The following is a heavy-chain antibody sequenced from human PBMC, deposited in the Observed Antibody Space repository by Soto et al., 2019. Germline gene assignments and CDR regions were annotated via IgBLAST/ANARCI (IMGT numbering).Heavy chain of an antibody. Sequence: LSLTCAASGFTFSSYAMSWVRQAPGKGLEWVSAISGSGGSTYYADSVKGRFTISRDNSKNTLYLQMNSLRAEDTAVYYCAKDYALIAAAGTPAFDIWGQGTMVTVSS. V-gene: IGHV3-23*01. CDR2: ISGSGGST. CDR1: GFTFSSYA. CDR3: AKDYALIAAAGTPAFDI. D-gene: IGHD6-13*01. J-gene: IGHJ3*02.